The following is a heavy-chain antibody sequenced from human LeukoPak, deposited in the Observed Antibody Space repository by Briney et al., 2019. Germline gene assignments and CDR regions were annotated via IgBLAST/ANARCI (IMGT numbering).Heavy chain of an antibody. J-gene: IGHJ3*02. V-gene: IGHV4-39*01. D-gene: IGHD2-15*01. CDR3: ARRGGSCRHSSALDI. CDR1: GGSISSSSYY. Sequence: SETLSLTCTVSGGSISSSSYYWGWIRQPPGKGLEWIGSIYYSGSTYYNPSLKSRVTISVDTSKNQFSLKLSSVTAADTAVYYCARRGGSCRHSSALDIWGQGTMVTVSS. CDR2: IYYSGST.